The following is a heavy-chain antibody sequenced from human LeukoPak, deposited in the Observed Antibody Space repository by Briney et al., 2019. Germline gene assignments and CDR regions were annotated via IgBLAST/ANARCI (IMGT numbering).Heavy chain of an antibody. D-gene: IGHD6-19*01. Sequence: PGGSLRLSCAASGFTFSSFEMNWVRQAPGKGLEWVSYISSVGSTRHYADSVKGRFTISRDNAKNSLYLQMNSLRAEDTAVYYCARERIAVGRGFFDYWGQGTLVTVSS. V-gene: IGHV3-48*03. J-gene: IGHJ4*02. CDR3: ARERIAVGRGFFDY. CDR1: GFTFSSFE. CDR2: ISSVGSTR.